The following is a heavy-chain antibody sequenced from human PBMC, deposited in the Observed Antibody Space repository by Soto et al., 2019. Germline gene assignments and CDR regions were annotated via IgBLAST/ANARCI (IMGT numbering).Heavy chain of an antibody. CDR2: IYTSGST. J-gene: IGHJ5*02. CDR3: ARALWRVPSVGRSSWFDP. D-gene: IGHD1-26*01. Sequence: QVQLQESGPGLVKPSETLSLTCTVSGGSISSYYWSWIRQPAGKGLEWIGRIYTSGSTNYNPSLKSRVTMSLDTSKNQFSLKRSSVTAADTAVYYCARALWRVPSVGRSSWFDPWGQGTLVTVSS. V-gene: IGHV4-4*07. CDR1: GGSISSYY.